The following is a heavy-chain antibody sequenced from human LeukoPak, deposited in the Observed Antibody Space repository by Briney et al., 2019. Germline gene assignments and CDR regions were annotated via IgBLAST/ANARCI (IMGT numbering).Heavy chain of an antibody. J-gene: IGHJ3*01. CDR2: FYYSGRT. Sequence: SETLSLPCTVSGGSISSSTYHWGWIRQPPGRGLEWIGSFYYSGRTYNNPSLKSRVTIFVDTSNNQFSLKLSSVTATDTAVYHCARTYGDYDDAFDVWGQGTMVTVSS. D-gene: IGHD4-17*01. CDR3: ARTYGDYDDAFDV. CDR1: GGSISSSTYH. V-gene: IGHV4-39*01.